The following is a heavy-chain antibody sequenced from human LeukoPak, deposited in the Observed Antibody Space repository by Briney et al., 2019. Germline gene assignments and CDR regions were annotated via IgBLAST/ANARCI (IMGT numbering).Heavy chain of an antibody. CDR2: ISSSSSYI. CDR3: ARGCSSTSCYAGPAGSFDI. J-gene: IGHJ3*02. D-gene: IGHD2-2*01. CDR1: GFTFSSYS. Sequence: PGGSLRLSCAASGFTFSSYSMNWGSQAPGKGLEWVSSISSSSSYIYYADSVKGRFTISRDNAKNSLYLQMNSLRAEDTAVYYCARGCSSTSCYAGPAGSFDIWGQGTMVTVSS. V-gene: IGHV3-21*01.